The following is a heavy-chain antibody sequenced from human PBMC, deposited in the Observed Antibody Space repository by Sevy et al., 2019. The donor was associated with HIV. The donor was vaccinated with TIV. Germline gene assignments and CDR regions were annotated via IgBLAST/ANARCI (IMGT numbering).Heavy chain of an antibody. V-gene: IGHV3-48*02. CDR2: ISSSSSTI. Sequence: GGSLRLSCAASGFTFSSYSMNWVRQAPGKGLEWVSYISSSSSTIYYADSVKGRFTISRDNAKNSLYPQMNSLRDEDTAVYYCARGRSDYDSSGYPHWGAFDIWGQGTMVTVSS. CDR3: ARGRSDYDSSGYPHWGAFDI. D-gene: IGHD3-22*01. J-gene: IGHJ3*02. CDR1: GFTFSSYS.